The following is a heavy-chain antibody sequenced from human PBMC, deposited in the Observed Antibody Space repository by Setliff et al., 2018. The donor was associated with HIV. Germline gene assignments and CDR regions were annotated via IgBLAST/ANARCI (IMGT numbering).Heavy chain of an antibody. CDR3: ATVVTLAYCHDGLCPAFDS. Sequence: PSETLSLTCSVSGASISGINYYWTWIRQPAGKGLEWLGHIKDTGATNYSPSLKSRVTMSIDTSNKQFSLKLSSVTAADTAVYYCATVVTLAYCHDGLCPAFDSWGQGALVTVSS. CDR1: GASISGINYY. J-gene: IGHJ4*02. V-gene: IGHV4-61*09. CDR2: IKDTGAT. D-gene: IGHD2-8*01.